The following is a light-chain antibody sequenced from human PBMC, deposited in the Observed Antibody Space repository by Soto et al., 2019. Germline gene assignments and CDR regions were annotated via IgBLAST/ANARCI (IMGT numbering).Light chain of an antibody. CDR2: DVS. Sequence: QSALTQPASVSGSPGQSITISCTGTSSDVGGYNYVSWYQQHPGKAPKLTIYDVSNRPSGVSNRFSGSKSGNTASLTISGLQAEDEADYYCSSYTISSTLVFGGGTKVTVL. CDR3: SSYTISSTLV. J-gene: IGLJ2*01. CDR1: SSDVGGYNY. V-gene: IGLV2-14*03.